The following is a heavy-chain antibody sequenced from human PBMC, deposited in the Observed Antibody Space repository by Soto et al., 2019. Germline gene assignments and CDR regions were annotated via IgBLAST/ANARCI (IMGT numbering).Heavy chain of an antibody. J-gene: IGHJ4*02. D-gene: IGHD6-13*01. Sequence: QVQLQESGPGLVKPSQTLSLTCTVSGGSISSGGYYWSWIRQHPGKGLEWIGYIYYSGSTYYNPSLKSRVSISVDTSKNRFCLKLSSVTAADRAVYYCARFHVAAAAPTGIDYWGQGTLVTVSS. CDR3: ARFHVAAAAPTGIDY. V-gene: IGHV4-31*03. CDR2: IYYSGST. CDR1: GGSISSGGYY.